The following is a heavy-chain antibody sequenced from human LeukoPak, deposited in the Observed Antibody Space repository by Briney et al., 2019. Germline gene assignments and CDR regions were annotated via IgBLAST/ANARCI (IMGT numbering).Heavy chain of an antibody. D-gene: IGHD2/OR15-2a*01. CDR2: IRYDGSNK. Sequence: GGSLRLSCAASGFTLSSYGMHWVRQAPGKGLEWVAFIRYDGSNKYYADSVKGRFTISRDNSKNTLYLQMNSLRAEDTAVYYCALSKAYYFDYWGQGTLVTVSS. J-gene: IGHJ4*02. V-gene: IGHV3-30*02. CDR3: ALSKAYYFDY. CDR1: GFTLSSYG.